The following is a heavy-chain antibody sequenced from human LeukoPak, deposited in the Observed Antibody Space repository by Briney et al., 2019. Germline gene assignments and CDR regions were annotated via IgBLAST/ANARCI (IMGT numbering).Heavy chain of an antibody. CDR2: IYHSGST. D-gene: IGHD4-23*01. V-gene: IGHV4-38-2*02. Sequence: NPSETLSLTCTVSGYSISSGYYWGWIRQPPGKGLEWIGSIYHSGSTYYNPSLKSRVTISVDTSKNQFSLKLSSVTAADTAVYYCAREHNSDDSFIPRAVGYWGQGTLVTVSS. CDR3: AREHNSDDSFIPRAVGY. J-gene: IGHJ4*02. CDR1: GYSISSGYY.